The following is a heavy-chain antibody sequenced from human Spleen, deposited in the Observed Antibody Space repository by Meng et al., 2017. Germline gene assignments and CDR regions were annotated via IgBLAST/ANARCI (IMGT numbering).Heavy chain of an antibody. CDR2: IYYSGST. CDR1: GGSISSGDYY. D-gene: IGHD3-3*01. J-gene: IGHJ5*02. V-gene: IGHV4-30-4*01. CDR3: VYFWSGYFT. Sequence: QVQLRESGPGLVKPSQTLSLTCTVSGGSISSGDYYWSWIRQPPGRGLEWIGYIYYSGSTYYNPSLRSRVTISVDTSKNQISLRLTSVIAADTAVYYCVYFWSGYFTSGQGTLVTVSS.